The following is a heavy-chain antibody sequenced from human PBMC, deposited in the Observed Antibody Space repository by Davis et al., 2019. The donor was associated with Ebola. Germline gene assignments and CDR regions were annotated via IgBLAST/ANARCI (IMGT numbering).Heavy chain of an antibody. J-gene: IGHJ6*02. CDR2: INPHNGNT. D-gene: IGHD6-13*01. CDR1: GYTFTNYG. V-gene: IGHV1-18*04. CDR3: AREMSSSWKTRYYYYGMDV. Sequence: ASVKVSCKASGYTFTNYGITWVRQAPGQGLEWMGWINPHNGNTNYAQNVQGRVIMTTDTSTSTAYMEVGILRSDDTAVYYCAREMSSSWKTRYYYYGMDVWGQGTTVTVSS.